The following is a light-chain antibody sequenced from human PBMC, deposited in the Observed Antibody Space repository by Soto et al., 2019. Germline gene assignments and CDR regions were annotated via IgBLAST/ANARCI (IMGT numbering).Light chain of an antibody. CDR3: HQLNSYL. V-gene: IGKV1-9*01. Sequence: DIQLTQAPSFLSASVGDRVTITCRASQGISSYLAWYQQKPGKAPKLLIYAASTLQSGVPSRFRGSGSGTEFILKISCLQPEDFATTYRHQLNSYLFGGGTKVDIK. J-gene: IGKJ4*01. CDR2: AAS. CDR1: QGISSY.